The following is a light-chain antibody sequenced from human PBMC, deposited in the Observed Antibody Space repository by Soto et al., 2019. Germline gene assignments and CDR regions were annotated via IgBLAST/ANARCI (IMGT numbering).Light chain of an antibody. CDR3: SSYTRSSGVI. J-gene: IGLJ2*01. Sequence: QSALTQPASVSGSPGQSITISCTGTSSDVGAYDYVSWYQQYPGKAPKLMTYEVSNRPSGVSTRFSGSKSGNTASLTISGLQAEDEADYYCSSYTRSSGVIFGGGTKLTAL. CDR2: EVS. V-gene: IGLV2-14*01. CDR1: SSDVGAYDY.